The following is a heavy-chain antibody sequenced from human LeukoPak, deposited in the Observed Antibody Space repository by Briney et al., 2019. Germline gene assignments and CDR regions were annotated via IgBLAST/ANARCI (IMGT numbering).Heavy chain of an antibody. D-gene: IGHD6-19*01. Sequence: ASVKVSCKASGYTFTTYGMNWVRQAPGQGLEWMGWISAYNGNTNYAQKLQGRVTMTTDTSTSTAYMELRSLRSDDTAVYYCARDFGIAVAGNYYYYMDVWGKGTTVTVSS. V-gene: IGHV1-18*01. J-gene: IGHJ6*03. CDR3: ARDFGIAVAGNYYYYMDV. CDR2: ISAYNGNT. CDR1: GYTFTTYG.